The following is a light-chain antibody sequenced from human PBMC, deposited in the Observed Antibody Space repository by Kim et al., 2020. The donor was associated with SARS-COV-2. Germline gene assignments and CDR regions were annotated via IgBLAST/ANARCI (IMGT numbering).Light chain of an antibody. J-gene: IGLJ1*01. CDR1: SSDVGGYNY. CDR2: DVT. Sequence: QSALTQPRSVSGSPGQSVSISCTGTSSDVGGYNYVSWYQQYPGKAPRLIIYDVTKRPSGVPDRFSGSKSGNTASLTISGLQADDEADYYCCSYVDRYSYAFGSGTKVTVL. V-gene: IGLV2-11*01. CDR3: CSYVDRYSYA.